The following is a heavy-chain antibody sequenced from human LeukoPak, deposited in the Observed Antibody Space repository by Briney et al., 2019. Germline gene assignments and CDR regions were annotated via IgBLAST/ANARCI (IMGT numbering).Heavy chain of an antibody. J-gene: IGHJ4*02. CDR3: ARLYLPATRFDY. V-gene: IGHV4-39*07. D-gene: IGHD5-24*01. CDR2: MYYSGSTGRT. CDR1: GGSISSSSYY. Sequence: SETLSLTCTVSGGSISSSSYYWGWIRQPPGKGLEWIGSMYYSGSTGRTYYNSSLKSRVTISVDTSKNQFSLKLTSVTAADTAVYYCARLYLPATRFDYWGQGTLVTVSS.